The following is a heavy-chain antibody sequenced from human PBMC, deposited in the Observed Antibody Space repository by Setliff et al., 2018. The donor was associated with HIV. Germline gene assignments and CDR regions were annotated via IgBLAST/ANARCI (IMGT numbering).Heavy chain of an antibody. CDR2: ISYDGTDK. V-gene: IGHV3-30-3*01. J-gene: IGHJ4*02. D-gene: IGHD6-19*01. CDR3: TKKGPKGQWLVDLYFDS. Sequence: GGSLRLSCAASRFTFSDYTMHWVRQAPGKGLEWVASISYDGTDKYYTDSMKGRFTISRDNSENTLYLQMNSLRADDTAVYYCTKKGPKGQWLVDLYFDSWGQGTLVTSPQ. CDR1: RFTFSDYT.